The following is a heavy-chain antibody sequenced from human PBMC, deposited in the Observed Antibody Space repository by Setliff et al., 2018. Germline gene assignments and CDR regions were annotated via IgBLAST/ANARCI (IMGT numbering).Heavy chain of an antibody. CDR3: ARDVFDFRTGQAGP. J-gene: IGHJ5*02. D-gene: IGHD3-3*01. V-gene: IGHV3-7*01. Sequence: VGSLRLSCSASGFTFSSLWMAWVRQAPGKGLEWVANINQGGSDQFYVESVKGRFTISRDNAKNSLYLQMNSLRVEDTAVYYCARDVFDFRTGQAGPWGQGTLVTVSS. CDR2: INQGGSDQ. CDR1: GFTFSSLW.